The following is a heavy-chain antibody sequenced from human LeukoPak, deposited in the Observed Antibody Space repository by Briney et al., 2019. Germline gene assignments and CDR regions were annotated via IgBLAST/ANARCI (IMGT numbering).Heavy chain of an antibody. D-gene: IGHD3-22*01. CDR3: ARGSGSSGYYVSYYFDY. CDR1: GFTLSTYS. CDR2: IYSCGST. Sequence: PGGSLRLSCAASGFTLSTYSMHWVRQAPGKGLEWVSVIYSCGSTYYADSVEGRFTISRDNSKNTLYLQMNSLRAEDTAVYYCARGSGSSGYYVSYYFDYWGQGTLVTVSS. V-gene: IGHV3-66*01. J-gene: IGHJ4*02.